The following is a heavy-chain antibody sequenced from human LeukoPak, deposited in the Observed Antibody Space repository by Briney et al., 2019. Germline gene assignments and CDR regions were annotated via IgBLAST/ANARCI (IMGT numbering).Heavy chain of an antibody. CDR1: GGSISSGDYY. Sequence: SETLSLTCTVSGGSISSGDYYWSWIRQPPGKGLEWIGYIYYSGSTYYNPSLKSRVTISVDTSKNQFSLKLSSVTAADTAVYYCARGGRHYYDSSGCIDYWGQGPLVTVSS. J-gene: IGHJ4*02. V-gene: IGHV4-30-4*01. CDR3: ARGGRHYYDSSGCIDY. CDR2: IYYSGST. D-gene: IGHD3-22*01.